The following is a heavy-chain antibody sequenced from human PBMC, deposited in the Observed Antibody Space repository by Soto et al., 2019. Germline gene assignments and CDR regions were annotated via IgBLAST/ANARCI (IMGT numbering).Heavy chain of an antibody. Sequence: GGSLRLSCAASGFSFTHYRIHWVRQVPGKGLEWVCRVNADGSSTNYAGFAKGRFTISRDNSKNTAYLEMNNLRVDDTALYYCAKAGDWNYVFDFWGQGTSVTVSS. CDR3: AKAGDWNYVFDF. V-gene: IGHV3-74*01. J-gene: IGHJ4*02. D-gene: IGHD1-7*01. CDR2: VNADGSST. CDR1: GFSFTHYR.